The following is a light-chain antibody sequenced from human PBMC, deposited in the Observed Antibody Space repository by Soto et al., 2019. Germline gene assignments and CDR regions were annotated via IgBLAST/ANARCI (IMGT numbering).Light chain of an antibody. Sequence: DIQLTQSPSFLSASVGERVTITCRASQDISRYLAWYQQKAGKAPKLLIYAASTLQKGVPSRFSGSGSGTEFTLTIISRQPDDFATYYCQQLNTYPLFTFGPGTEVDI. CDR1: QDISRY. CDR3: QQLNTYPLFT. V-gene: IGKV1-9*01. J-gene: IGKJ3*01. CDR2: AAS.